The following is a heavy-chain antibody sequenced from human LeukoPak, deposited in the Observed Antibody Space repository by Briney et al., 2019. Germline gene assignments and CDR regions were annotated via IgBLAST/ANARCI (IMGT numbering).Heavy chain of an antibody. J-gene: IGHJ4*02. CDR1: GFTFSSYG. Sequence: GGSLRLSCAASGFTFSSYGMHWVRQAPGKGLEWVAVISYDGSNKYYADSVKGRFTISRDNSKNTLYLQMNSLRAEDTAVYYCAKGQELLQPDYWGQGTLVTVSS. CDR2: ISYDGSNK. D-gene: IGHD5-18*01. CDR3: AKGQELLQPDY. V-gene: IGHV3-30*18.